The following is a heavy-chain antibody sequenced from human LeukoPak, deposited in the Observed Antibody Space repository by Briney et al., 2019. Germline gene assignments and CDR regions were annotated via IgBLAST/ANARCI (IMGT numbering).Heavy chain of an antibody. V-gene: IGHV3-15*01. CDR2: SKSKTDGGKT. J-gene: IGHJ4*02. CDR1: GFTFSNAW. D-gene: IGHD1-1*01. CDR3: TTDDVTTYFDY. Sequence: GGSLRLSCAASGFTFSNAWMSWVRQAPGKGLEWVGRSKSKTDGGKTDYAAPVKGRFTISRDDSKNTLYLQMNSLKTEDTAVYYCTTDDVTTYFDYWGQGTLVTVSS.